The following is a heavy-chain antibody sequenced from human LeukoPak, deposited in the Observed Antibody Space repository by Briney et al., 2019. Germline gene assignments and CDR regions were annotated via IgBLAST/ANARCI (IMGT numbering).Heavy chain of an antibody. Sequence: GGSLRLSCAASGFTFDDYAMHWVRQAPGKGLEWVSGISWNSGSIGYADSVKGRFTISRDNAKNSLYLQMNSLRAEDTALYYCAKTSGPGGLVILNPYYFDYWGQGTLVTVSS. CDR3: AKTSGPGGLVILNPYYFDY. D-gene: IGHD3/OR15-3a*01. J-gene: IGHJ4*02. CDR1: GFTFDDYA. CDR2: ISWNSGSI. V-gene: IGHV3-9*01.